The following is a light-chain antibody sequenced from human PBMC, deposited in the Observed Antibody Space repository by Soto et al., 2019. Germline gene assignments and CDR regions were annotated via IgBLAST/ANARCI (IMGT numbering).Light chain of an antibody. V-gene: IGKV3-11*01. CDR3: QQHSNWPPAIT. Sequence: EIVLTQSPATLSLSPGERATLSFSASQSVSSYLAWYQQKPGQAPRLLIYDASNRATGIPARFSGSGSGTDFTLTISSLEPEDFAVYYCQQHSNWPPAITFGQGTRLEIK. CDR2: DAS. J-gene: IGKJ5*01. CDR1: QSVSSY.